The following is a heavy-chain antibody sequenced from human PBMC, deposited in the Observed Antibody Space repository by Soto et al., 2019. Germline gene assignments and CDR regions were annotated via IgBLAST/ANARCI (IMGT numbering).Heavy chain of an antibody. Sequence: SETLSLTCTVSGGSISSYYWSWIRQPPGKGLEWIGYIYYSGSTNYNPSLKSRVTISVDTSKNQFSLKLSSVTAADTAVYYCARVSTHYDFWSGYLVSWGQGTLVTVSS. V-gene: IGHV4-59*01. CDR1: GGSISSYY. CDR3: ARVSTHYDFWSGYLVS. J-gene: IGHJ5*02. D-gene: IGHD3-3*01. CDR2: IYYSGST.